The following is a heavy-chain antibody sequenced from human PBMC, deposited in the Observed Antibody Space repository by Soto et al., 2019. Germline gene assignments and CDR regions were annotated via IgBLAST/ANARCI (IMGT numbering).Heavy chain of an antibody. CDR1: GYTFTSYG. J-gene: IGHJ5*02. CDR2: ISAYNGNT. CDR3: ARLDSWYVEGSHWFDP. Sequence: QVQLVQSGAEVKKPGASVKVSCKASGYTFTSYGIIWVRQAPGQGLEWMGWISAYNGNTNYAQKLQGRVTMTTDTSTSTAYRELRSLRSDDTAVYYCARLDSWYVEGSHWFDPWGQGTLVTVSS. D-gene: IGHD6-13*01. V-gene: IGHV1-18*01.